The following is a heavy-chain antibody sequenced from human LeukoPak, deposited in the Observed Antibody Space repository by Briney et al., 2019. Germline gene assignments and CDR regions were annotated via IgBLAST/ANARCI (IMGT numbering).Heavy chain of an antibody. CDR3: ARSHYYDSSPDFFDY. Sequence: SETLSLTCSVSGGSISSDTYYWSWIRQSPGKGLEWIGYIHYTGNTYYNPSLKRRVTISVDTSKNQFALKLSSVTAADTAVYYCARSHYYDSSPDFFDYWGQGTLV. J-gene: IGHJ4*02. CDR1: GGSISSDTYY. D-gene: IGHD3-22*01. CDR2: IHYTGNT. V-gene: IGHV4-31*03.